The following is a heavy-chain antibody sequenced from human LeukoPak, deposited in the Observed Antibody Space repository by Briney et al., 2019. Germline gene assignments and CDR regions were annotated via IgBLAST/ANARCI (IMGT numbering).Heavy chain of an antibody. V-gene: IGHV3-64*01. D-gene: IGHD6-6*01. CDR1: GFTSSSYA. Sequence: GGSLRLSCAASGFTSSSYAMHLVRQAPGKGLEYVSAGSSNGGSTYYANSVKGRFTISRDNSKNTLYLQMGSLRAEDMAVYYCARVGSSSSHLDYWGQGTLVTVSS. CDR2: GSSNGGST. CDR3: ARVGSSSSHLDY. J-gene: IGHJ4*02.